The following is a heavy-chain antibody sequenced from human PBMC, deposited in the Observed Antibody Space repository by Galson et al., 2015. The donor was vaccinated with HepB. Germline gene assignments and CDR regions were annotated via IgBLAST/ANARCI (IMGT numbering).Heavy chain of an antibody. Sequence: SLRLSCAASGFTVSSNYMSWVRQAPGKGLEWVSVIYSGGSTYYADSVKGRFTISRDNSKNTLYLQMNSLRAEDTAVYYCARGGYGDYAYYFEDWGQGTLVTVSS. D-gene: IGHD4-17*01. CDR1: GFTVSSNY. CDR2: IYSGGST. J-gene: IGHJ4*02. CDR3: ARGGYGDYAYYFED. V-gene: IGHV3-53*01.